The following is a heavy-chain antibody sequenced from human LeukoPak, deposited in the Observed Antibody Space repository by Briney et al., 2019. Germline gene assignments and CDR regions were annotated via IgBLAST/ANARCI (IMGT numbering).Heavy chain of an antibody. D-gene: IGHD5-24*01. CDR1: GGSSSGYY. CDR2: INHSGST. V-gene: IGHV4-34*01. CDR3: ARSRLHPIIFDY. J-gene: IGHJ4*02. Sequence: ETLSLTCAVYGGSSSGYYWSWIRQPPGKGLEWIGEINHSGSTNFNPSLKSRVTISVDTSKNQFSLNLSSMTAADTAVYYCARSRLHPIIFDYWGQGALVTVSS.